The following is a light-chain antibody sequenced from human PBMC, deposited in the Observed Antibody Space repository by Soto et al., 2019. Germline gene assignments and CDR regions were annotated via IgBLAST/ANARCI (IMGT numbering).Light chain of an antibody. V-gene: IGKV3-20*01. CDR1: QSVTKS. CDR2: GAS. J-gene: IGKJ1*01. Sequence: EMVLTQSPGTLSLSPGERATLSCRASQSVTKSLAWYQQKPGQAPRLLIYGASSRATGIPDRFSGSGSGTDFTLTISRLEPEDFAVYYCQQYGGPPRTFGQGTKV. CDR3: QQYGGPPRT.